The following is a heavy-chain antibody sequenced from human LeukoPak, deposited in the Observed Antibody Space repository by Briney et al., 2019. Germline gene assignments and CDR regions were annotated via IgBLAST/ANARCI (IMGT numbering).Heavy chain of an antibody. CDR2: IYYNGSP. Sequence: SDTLSLTCSVSGGSISSSSSYWGWIRQPPGKGLQWVGTIYYNGSPFYNPSLKSRVTISLDTSTNQFSLNLSSVTAADTAVYYCARAFCGGDCFLTDSEYFQHWGQGSLVTVSS. CDR1: GGSISSSSSY. V-gene: IGHV4-39*07. D-gene: IGHD2-21*02. CDR3: ARAFCGGDCFLTDSEYFQH. J-gene: IGHJ1*01.